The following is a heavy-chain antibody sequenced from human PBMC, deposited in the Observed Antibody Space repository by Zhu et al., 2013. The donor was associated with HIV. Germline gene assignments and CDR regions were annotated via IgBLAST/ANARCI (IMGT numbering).Heavy chain of an antibody. V-gene: IGHV1-46*01. CDR3: ARVAVAAPFDY. CDR1: GYTFTSYY. D-gene: IGHD6-19*01. J-gene: IGHJ4*02. Sequence: QVQLVQSGAELKKPGSSVKVSCKASGYTFTSYYMHWVRQAPGQGLEWMGIINPSGGSTSYAQKFQGRVTMTRDTSTSTVYMELSSLRSEDTAVYYCARVAVAAPFDYWGQGTLVTVSS. CDR2: INPSGGST.